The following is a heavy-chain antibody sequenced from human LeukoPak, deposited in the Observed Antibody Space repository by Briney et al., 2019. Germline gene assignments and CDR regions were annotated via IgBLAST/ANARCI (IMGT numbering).Heavy chain of an antibody. CDR2: IYYSGST. CDR3: ARGGTYDFWSGFHLDY. D-gene: IGHD3-3*01. Sequence: SETLSLTCTISGGSISSYYWSWIRQPPGKGLEWIGYIYYSGSTNYNPSLKSRVTISVDTSKNQFSLKLSSVTAADTAVYYCARGGTYDFWSGFHLDYWGQRTPVTVSS. CDR1: GGSISSYY. J-gene: IGHJ4*02. V-gene: IGHV4-59*01.